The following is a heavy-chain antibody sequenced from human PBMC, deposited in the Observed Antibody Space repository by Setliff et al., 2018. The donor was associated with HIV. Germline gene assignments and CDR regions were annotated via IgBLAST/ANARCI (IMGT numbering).Heavy chain of an antibody. CDR1: GLTFNRYW. Sequence: GGSLRLSCVVSGLTFNRYWMSWVXXVPXXGLEWVSNXXXXXSESYYVDSVKGRFIASTDNAKKXLFLQMNSLKAEDTAVYYCERAYNVYDYRSDSRGYDXXGQGTLVTVSS. D-gene: IGHD3-22*01. CDR2: XXXXXSES. V-gene: IGHV3-7*01. J-gene: IGHJ4*02. CDR3: ERAYNVYDYRSDSRGYDX.